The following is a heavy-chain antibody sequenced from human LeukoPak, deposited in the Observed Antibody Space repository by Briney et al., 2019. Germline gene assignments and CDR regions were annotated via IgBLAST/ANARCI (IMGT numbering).Heavy chain of an antibody. D-gene: IGHD3-10*01. CDR1: GYTFTSYD. V-gene: IGHV1-8*03. CDR3: AREVLSGVGSGSGSDRKGYYYMDV. Sequence: ASVKVSCRASGYTFTSYDINWVRQATGQGLEWMRWMNPNSGNTGYAQKFQGRVTITRNTSISTAYMELSSLRSEDTAVYYCAREVLSGVGSGSGSDRKGYYYMDVWGKGTTVTVSS. CDR2: MNPNSGNT. J-gene: IGHJ6*03.